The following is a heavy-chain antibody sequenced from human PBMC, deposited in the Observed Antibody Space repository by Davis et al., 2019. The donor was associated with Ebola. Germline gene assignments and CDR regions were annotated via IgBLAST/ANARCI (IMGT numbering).Heavy chain of an antibody. D-gene: IGHD6-19*01. Sequence: SETLSLTCAVYGGSFSGYYWSWIRQPPGKGLEWIGEINHSGSTNYNPSLKSRVTISVDTSKNQFSMKLSSVTAADTAVYYCARSLQWLPDAFDIWGQGTMVTVSS. CDR1: GGSFSGYY. CDR2: INHSGST. V-gene: IGHV4-34*01. CDR3: ARSLQWLPDAFDI. J-gene: IGHJ3*02.